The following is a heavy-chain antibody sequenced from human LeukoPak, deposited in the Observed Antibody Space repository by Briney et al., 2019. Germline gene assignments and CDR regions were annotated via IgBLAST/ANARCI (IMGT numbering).Heavy chain of an antibody. J-gene: IGHJ6*02. CDR1: GGSISNYY. D-gene: IGHD4-17*01. CDR2: IYYSGST. V-gene: IGHV4-59*12. CDR3: ARDNPNDYGDYGNGMDV. Sequence: SETLSLTCTVSGGSISNYYWSWIRQPPGKGLEWIGYIYYSGSTNYNPSLKSRVTISVDTSKNQFSLKLSSVTAADTAVYYCARDNPNDYGDYGNGMDVWGQGTTVTVSS.